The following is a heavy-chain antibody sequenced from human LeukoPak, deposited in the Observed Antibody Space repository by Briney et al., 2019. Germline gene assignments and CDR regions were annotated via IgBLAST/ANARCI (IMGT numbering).Heavy chain of an antibody. D-gene: IGHD2-2*01. CDR3: ATQPLGRSFDY. Sequence: PSETLSLTCAVYGGSFSGYYWSWIRQPPGKGLEWIGEINHSGSTNYNPSLKSRVTISVDTSKNQLSLKLSSVTAADTAVYYCATQPLGRSFDYWGQGTLVTVSS. CDR1: GGSFSGYY. J-gene: IGHJ4*02. V-gene: IGHV4-34*01. CDR2: INHSGST.